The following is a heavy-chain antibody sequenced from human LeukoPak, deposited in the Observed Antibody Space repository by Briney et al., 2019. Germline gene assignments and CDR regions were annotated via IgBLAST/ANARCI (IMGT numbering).Heavy chain of an antibody. J-gene: IGHJ5*02. CDR3: ARHPLTLWFGELPT. V-gene: IGHV4-34*01. Sequence: PSETLSLTCAVYGGSFSGYYWSWIRQPPGKGLEWIGEINHSGSTNYNPSLKSRVTISVDTSKNQFSLKLSSVTAADTAVYYCARHPLTLWFGELPTWGQGTLVTVSS. D-gene: IGHD3-10*01. CDR2: INHSGST. CDR1: GGSFSGYY.